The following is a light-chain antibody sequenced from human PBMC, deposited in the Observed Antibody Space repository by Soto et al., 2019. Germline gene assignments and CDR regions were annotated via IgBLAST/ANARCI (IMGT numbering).Light chain of an antibody. Sequence: QSALTQPASVSGSPGQSITISFTGTSSGVGAYNFVSWYQQHPGKAPKLMIFEVSHRPSGVSNRFSGSKSGNTASLTISGLHAEDEADYYCSSYTSSNSLDVFGTGTKLTVL. CDR2: EVS. V-gene: IGLV2-14*01. J-gene: IGLJ1*01. CDR3: SSYTSSNSLDV. CDR1: SSGVGAYNF.